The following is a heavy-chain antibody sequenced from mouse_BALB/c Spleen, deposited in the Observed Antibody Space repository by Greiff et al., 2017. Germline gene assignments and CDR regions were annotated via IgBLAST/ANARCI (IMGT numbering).Heavy chain of an antibody. J-gene: IGHJ2*01. D-gene: IGHD2-12*01. CDR3: ARDNDVLDY. CDR2: IRNKANGYTT. V-gene: IGHV7-3*02. Sequence: DVMLVESGGGLVQPGGSLRLSCATSGFTFTDYYMSWVRQPPGKALEWLGFIRNKANGYTTEYSASVKGRFTISRDNSQSILYRQMNTLRAEDSATYYCARDNDVLDYWGQGTTLTVSS. CDR1: GFTFTDYY.